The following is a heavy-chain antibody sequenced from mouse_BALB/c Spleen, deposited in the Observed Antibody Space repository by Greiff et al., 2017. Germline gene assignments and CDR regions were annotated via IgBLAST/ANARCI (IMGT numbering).Heavy chain of an antibody. CDR1: GFTFSSYT. Sequence: EVHLVESGGGLVQPGGSLKLSCAASGFTFSSYTMSWVRQTPEKRLEWVAYISNGGGSTYYPDTVKGRFTISRDNAKNTLYLQMSSLKSEDTAMYYCARQRGGYDDGYYAMDYWGQGTSVTVSS. CDR3: ARQRGGYDDGYYAMDY. CDR2: ISNGGGST. D-gene: IGHD2-2*01. J-gene: IGHJ4*01. V-gene: IGHV5-12-2*01.